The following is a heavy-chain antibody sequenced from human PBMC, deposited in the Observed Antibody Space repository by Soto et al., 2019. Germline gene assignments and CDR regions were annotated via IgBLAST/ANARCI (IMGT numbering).Heavy chain of an antibody. V-gene: IGHV4-39*01. Sequence: PSETLSLTCTVSGGSISSSSSYWGWIRQPPGKGLEWVGSIYYLGNTYYNPSLEGRVSISVDTSKNQFSLKLSSVTAADTAVYYCARQKSSGWYIDYYYYMDVWGKGTTVTVSS. CDR3: ARQKSSGWYIDYYYYMDV. D-gene: IGHD6-19*01. CDR2: IYYLGNT. J-gene: IGHJ6*03. CDR1: GGSISSSSSY.